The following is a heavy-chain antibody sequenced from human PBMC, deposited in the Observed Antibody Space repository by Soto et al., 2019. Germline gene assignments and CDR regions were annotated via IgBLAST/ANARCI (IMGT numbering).Heavy chain of an antibody. J-gene: IGHJ4*02. D-gene: IGHD1-26*01. V-gene: IGHV1-69*01. CDR2: IIPIFGTA. CDR1: GVTFSSYA. CDR3: AGEGGGSLPGDY. Sequence: QVQLVQSGAEVKKPGSSVKVSCKAAGVTFSSYAISWVRQAPGQGLEWMGGIIPIFGTANYAPKFQGRVTITADEPTNTAYMELSSLRSEDTAVYYCAGEGGGSLPGDYWGQGTLVTGSS.